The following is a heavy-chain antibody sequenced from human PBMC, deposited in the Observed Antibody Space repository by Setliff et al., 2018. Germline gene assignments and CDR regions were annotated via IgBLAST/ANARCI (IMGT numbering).Heavy chain of an antibody. CDR1: GYTFTSYA. V-gene: IGHV1-3*01. CDR3: ARGATVVIYYCMDV. CDR2: INAGNGNT. Sequence: ASVKVSCKASGYTFTSYAMHWVRQAPGQRLEWMGWINAGNGNTKYSQKFQGRVTITRDTSASTAYMELSSLRSEDTAVYYCARGATVVIYYCMDVWGKGTTVTVSS. D-gene: IGHD4-17*01. J-gene: IGHJ6*03.